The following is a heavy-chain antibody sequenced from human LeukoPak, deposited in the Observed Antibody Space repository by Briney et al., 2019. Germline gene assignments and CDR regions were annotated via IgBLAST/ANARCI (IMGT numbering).Heavy chain of an antibody. D-gene: IGHD2-15*01. CDR2: KYARGSS. V-gene: IGHV4-4*07. J-gene: IGHJ3*02. CDR1: GGSISNYY. Sequence: SETLSLTCTVPGGSISNYYWSWIRQPAGKGLEWIGRKYARGSSNYNPPVQSRVTMSVDTSKNQFSLKLRSVTAADTAVYYCARGRYCSADICTGGDSFDIWGQGTMVSVSP. CDR3: ARGRYCSADICTGGDSFDI.